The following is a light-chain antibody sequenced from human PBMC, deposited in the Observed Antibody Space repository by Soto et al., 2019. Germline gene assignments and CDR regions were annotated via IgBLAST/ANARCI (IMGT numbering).Light chain of an antibody. CDR3: SKYVGSNNLV. CDR1: SSDVGGYNY. CDR2: EVS. Sequence: QSALTQPPSASGSPGQSVTISCTGTSSDVGGYNYVSWYQQHPGKAPKLMIYEVSKRPSGVPDRFSGSKSGNTASLTVSGLQAEDEADYYCSKYVGSNNLVFGGGTKLTVL. J-gene: IGLJ2*01. V-gene: IGLV2-8*01.